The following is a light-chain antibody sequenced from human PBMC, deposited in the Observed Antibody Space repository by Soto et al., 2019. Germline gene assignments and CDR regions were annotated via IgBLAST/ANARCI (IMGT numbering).Light chain of an antibody. CDR2: AAS. CDR3: QHSYSTPPWT. Sequence: DIQMTQSPSSLSASVGDRATITCRASQSIVTYLNWYLQKPGKAPKLLIYAASNLQSGVPSRFSGSGAGTDFTLTISSLQPEDFSTYFCQHSYSTPPWTFGQGTKV. CDR1: QSIVTY. V-gene: IGKV1-39*01. J-gene: IGKJ1*01.